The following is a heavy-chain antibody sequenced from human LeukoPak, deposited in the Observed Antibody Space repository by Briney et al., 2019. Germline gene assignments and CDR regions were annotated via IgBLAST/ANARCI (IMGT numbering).Heavy chain of an antibody. CDR3: ARDLNPGIMWDYFDY. Sequence: GSSVKVSCKASGGTFSTYTISWVRQAPGQGLEWMGGIIPIFGTANSAQKFQGRVTITTDESTSTAYMELSSLRSEDTAVYYCARDLNPGIMWDYFDYWGQGTLVTVSS. CDR1: GGTFSTYT. V-gene: IGHV1-69*05. J-gene: IGHJ4*02. CDR2: IIPIFGTA. D-gene: IGHD3-16*01.